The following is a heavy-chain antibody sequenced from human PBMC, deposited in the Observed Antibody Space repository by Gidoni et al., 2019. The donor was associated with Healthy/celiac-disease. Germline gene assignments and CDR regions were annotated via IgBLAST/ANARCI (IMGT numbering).Heavy chain of an antibody. CDR2: ISGSGGST. CDR1: GFTFSSYA. D-gene: IGHD2-2*01. V-gene: IGHV3-23*01. J-gene: IGHJ3*02. Sequence: EVQLLESGVGLVQPGGSLRLSCAASGFTFSSYAMSLVRQAPGKGLEWVSAISGSGGSTYYADSVKGRFTISRDNSKNTLYLQMNSLRAEDTAVYYCAKVVVPAATKGDAFDIWGQGTMVTVSS. CDR3: AKVVVPAATKGDAFDI.